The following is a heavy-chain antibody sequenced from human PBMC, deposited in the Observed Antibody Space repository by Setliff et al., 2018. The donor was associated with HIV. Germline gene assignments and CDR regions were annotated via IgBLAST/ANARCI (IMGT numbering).Heavy chain of an antibody. V-gene: IGHV4-59*01. D-gene: IGHD3-10*01. CDR1: GASISSYY. J-gene: IGHJ4*02. CDR2: ISYPGST. Sequence: PSETLSLTCTVSGASISSYYWSWIRQPPGKGLEWIGYISYPGSTNYNPSLKSRVTISVDTSKNQFSLNLSSVTAADTAVYYCARDGSGKHDDWGQGTLVTVSS. CDR3: ARDGSGKHDD.